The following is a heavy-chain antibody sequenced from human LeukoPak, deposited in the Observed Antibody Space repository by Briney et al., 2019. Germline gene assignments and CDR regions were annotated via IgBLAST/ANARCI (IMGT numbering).Heavy chain of an antibody. Sequence: GGPLRLSCAASGFTFSSYTMTWVRQAPGEGLDWVSSITSSSTYIYYADSVKGRFTISRDNAKNSLYLQMNSLRAEDTAVYYCARRVDTGMFTELDYWGQGTLVTVSS. D-gene: IGHD5-18*01. CDR3: ARRVDTGMFTELDY. CDR1: GFTFSSYT. CDR2: ITSSSTYI. V-gene: IGHV3-21*01. J-gene: IGHJ4*02.